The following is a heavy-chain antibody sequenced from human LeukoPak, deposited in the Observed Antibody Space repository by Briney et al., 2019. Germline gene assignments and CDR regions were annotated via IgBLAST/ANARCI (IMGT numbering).Heavy chain of an antibody. D-gene: IGHD1-26*01. J-gene: IGHJ4*02. CDR2: IRYDGSNK. V-gene: IGHV3-30*02. Sequence: GESLRLSCAASGFTFSNYGMHWVRQAPGKGLEWVAFIRYDGSNKYYADSVKGRFTISRDNSKNTLYLQMSSLRAEDTAVYYCAKSGVVRGLLWGQGTLVTVSS. CDR3: AKSGVVRGLL. CDR1: GFTFSNYG.